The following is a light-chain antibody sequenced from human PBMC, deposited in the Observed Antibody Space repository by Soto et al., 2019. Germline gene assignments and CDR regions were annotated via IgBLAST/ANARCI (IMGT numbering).Light chain of an antibody. J-gene: IGKJ2*01. Sequence: EIVMTQSPATLSVSPGERATLSCRASQSVSSNLAWYQQKPGQAPRLLIYGASTRATGIPARFSGSGSGPEFPLTISILQSEDFALYYCQQYTNWPPYTFGQGTKLEIK. CDR2: GAS. V-gene: IGKV3-15*01. CDR3: QQYTNWPPYT. CDR1: QSVSSN.